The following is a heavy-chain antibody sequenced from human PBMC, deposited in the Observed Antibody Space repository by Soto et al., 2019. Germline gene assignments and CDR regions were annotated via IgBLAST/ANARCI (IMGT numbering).Heavy chain of an antibody. CDR2: IYWNDDK. Sequence: KSGPTLVNPTQTLTLTCIFSGFSLRTSGVGVGWIRQPPGKALEWLGFIYWNDDKRYSPSLKSRLTITKDTSKNQVVLTMTNMDPVDPATYYCANSGSSGWYRWFDPWGQGTLATVSS. J-gene: IGHJ5*02. V-gene: IGHV2-5*01. CDR1: GFSLRTSGVG. D-gene: IGHD6-19*01. CDR3: ANSGSSGWYRWFDP.